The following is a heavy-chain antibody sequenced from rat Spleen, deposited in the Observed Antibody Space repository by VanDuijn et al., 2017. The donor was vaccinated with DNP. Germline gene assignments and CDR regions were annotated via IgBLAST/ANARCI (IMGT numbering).Heavy chain of an antibody. CDR3: SRRGYRYNYDYALDV. Sequence: EVQLVESGGGLVRPGRSLKLSCAASGFTFSDYYMAWVRQTPTKGLEWVAYISYDGGSTYNGDSVKGRFIISRDNVKATLYLQMASLTSEDTATYFCSRRGYRYNYDYALDVWGQGTSVTVSS. CDR1: GFTFSDYY. D-gene: IGHD1-5*01. CDR2: ISYDGGST. J-gene: IGHJ4*01. V-gene: IGHV5-7*01.